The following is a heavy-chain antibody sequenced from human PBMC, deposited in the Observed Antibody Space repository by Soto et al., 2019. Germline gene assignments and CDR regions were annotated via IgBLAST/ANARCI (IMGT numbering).Heavy chain of an antibody. CDR2: IYYSGST. CDR3: ARKGYGSGSDREHFDY. CDR1: GGSISSYY. V-gene: IGHV4-59*01. Sequence: QVQLQESGPGLVKPSETLSLTCTVSGGSISSYYWSWIRQPPGKGLEWIGYIYYSGSTNYNPSLKSLVTISVDTSKNQFSLKLNSVTAADTAVYYCARKGYGSGSDREHFDYWGQGTLVTVSS. J-gene: IGHJ4*02. D-gene: IGHD3-10*01.